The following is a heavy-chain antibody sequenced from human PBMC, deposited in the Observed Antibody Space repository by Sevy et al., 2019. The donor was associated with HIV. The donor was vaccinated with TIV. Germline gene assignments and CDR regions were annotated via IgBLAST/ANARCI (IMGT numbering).Heavy chain of an antibody. CDR1: GFTFSSYA. Sequence: GGSLRLSCAASGFTFSSYAMHWVRQAPGKGLEWVAVISYDGSNKYYADSVKGRFTISRDNSKNTLYLKMNSLRAEDTAVYYCARALYGSGSYYNLGVGDFDYWGQGTLVTVSS. CDR3: ARALYGSGSYYNLGVGDFDY. V-gene: IGHV3-30-3*01. J-gene: IGHJ4*02. CDR2: ISYDGSNK. D-gene: IGHD3-10*01.